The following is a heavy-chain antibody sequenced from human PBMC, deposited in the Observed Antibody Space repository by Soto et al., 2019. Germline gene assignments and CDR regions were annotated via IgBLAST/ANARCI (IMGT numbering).Heavy chain of an antibody. J-gene: IGHJ6*02. V-gene: IGHV1-69*06. Sequence: SVKVSCKASGGTFSSYAISWVRQAPGQGLEWMGGIIPIFGTANYAQKFQGRVTITADKSTSTAYMELSSLRSEDTAVYYCARGLIAVAGTTPDYYGMDVWGQGTTVTVSS. CDR2: IIPIFGTA. CDR1: GGTFSSYA. D-gene: IGHD6-19*01. CDR3: ARGLIAVAGTTPDYYGMDV.